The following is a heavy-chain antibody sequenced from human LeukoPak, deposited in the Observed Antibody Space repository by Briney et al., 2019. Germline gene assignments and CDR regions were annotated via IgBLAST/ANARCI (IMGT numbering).Heavy chain of an antibody. D-gene: IGHD5-18*01. Sequence: SVKVSRKASGGTFSSYAISWVRQAPGQGLEWMGRIIPILGIANYAQKFQGRVTITADKSTSTAYMELSSLRSEDTAVYYCARVPFRAMAFTHDAFDIWGQGTMVTVSS. CDR1: GGTFSSYA. J-gene: IGHJ3*02. CDR2: IIPILGIA. V-gene: IGHV1-69*04. CDR3: ARVPFRAMAFTHDAFDI.